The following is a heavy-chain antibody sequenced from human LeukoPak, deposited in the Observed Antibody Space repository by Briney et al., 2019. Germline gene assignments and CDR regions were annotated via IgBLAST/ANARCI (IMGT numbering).Heavy chain of an antibody. CDR1: GYTFTSYY. V-gene: IGHV1-2*02. Sequence: GASVKVSCKASGYTFTSYYMHWVRQAPGQGLEWMGWINPNSGGTNYAQKFQGRVTMTRDTSISTAYMELSGLRSDDTAVYYCARDYGSEHDAFDIWGQGTMVTVSS. CDR3: ARDYGSEHDAFDI. J-gene: IGHJ3*02. CDR2: INPNSGGT. D-gene: IGHD3-10*01.